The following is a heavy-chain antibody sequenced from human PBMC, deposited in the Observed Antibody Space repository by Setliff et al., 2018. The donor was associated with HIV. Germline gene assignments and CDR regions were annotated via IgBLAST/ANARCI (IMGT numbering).Heavy chain of an antibody. J-gene: IGHJ4*02. CDR3: GRHRVAARPSSFDL. Sequence: PSETLSLTCAVSGGSISGSYYWAWIRQPPGKGLEWIGSTYFRGGTYNNPSLENRFSISIDTSENQISLKLYSVTAADTAIYYCGRHRVAARPSSFDLWGQGTRVTVSS. CDR2: TYFRGGT. D-gene: IGHD6-6*01. CDR1: GGSISGSYY. V-gene: IGHV4-39*01.